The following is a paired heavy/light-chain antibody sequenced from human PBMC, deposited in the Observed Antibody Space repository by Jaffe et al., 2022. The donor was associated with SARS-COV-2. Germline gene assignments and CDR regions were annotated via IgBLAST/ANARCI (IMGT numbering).Light chain of an antibody. V-gene: IGLV2-14*03. Sequence: QSALTQPASVSGSPGQSITISCTGTSSDVGGYNYVSWFQQHPGKAPKLMIYDVSNRPSGVSNRFSGSKSGNTASLTISGLQAEDEADYYCSSYTSSYVVFGGGTKLTVL. CDR3: SSYTSSYVV. CDR1: SSDVGGYNY. J-gene: IGLJ2*01. CDR2: DVS.
Heavy chain of an antibody. CDR3: ARDYYGGNFFGSFDY. CDR2: ISYDGSNK. D-gene: IGHD4-17*01. V-gene: IGHV3-30*04. J-gene: IGHJ4*02. CDR1: GFTFSSYA. Sequence: QVQLVESGGGVVQPGRSLRLSCAASGFTFSSYAMHWVRQAPGMGLEWVAVISYDGSNKYYADSVKGRFTISRDSSKNTLYLQMNSLRTEDTAVYYCARDYYGGNFFGSFDYWGQGTLVTVSS.